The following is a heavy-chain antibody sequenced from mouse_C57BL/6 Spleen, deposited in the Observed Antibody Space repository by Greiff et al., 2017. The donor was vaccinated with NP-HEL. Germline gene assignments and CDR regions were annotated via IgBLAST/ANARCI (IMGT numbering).Heavy chain of an antibody. CDR1: GYSFTGYY. D-gene: IGHD2-1*01. Sequence: EVKLMESGPELVKPGASVKISCKASGYSFTGYYMHWVKQSSEKSLEWIGEINPSTGGTSYNQKFKGKATLTVDKSSSTAYMQLKSLTSEDSAVYYCARYGNYFDYWGQGTTLTVSS. CDR2: INPSTGGT. CDR3: ARYGNYFDY. V-gene: IGHV1-43*01. J-gene: IGHJ2*01.